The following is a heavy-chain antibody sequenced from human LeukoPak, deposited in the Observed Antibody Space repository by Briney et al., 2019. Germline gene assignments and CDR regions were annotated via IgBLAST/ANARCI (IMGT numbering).Heavy chain of an antibody. Sequence: ASVKVSCKASGYTFTGYYIHWVRQAPGQGLEWMGWINPNNGGTNYAQRFQGRVTMTRDTSISTAYMELRSDDTAVYYCARVSGYPVGVYYYYGMDVWGQGTTVTVSS. CDR1: GYTFTGYY. CDR2: INPNNGGT. D-gene: IGHD5-12*01. CDR3: ARVSGYPVGVYYYYGMDV. J-gene: IGHJ6*02. V-gene: IGHV1-2*02.